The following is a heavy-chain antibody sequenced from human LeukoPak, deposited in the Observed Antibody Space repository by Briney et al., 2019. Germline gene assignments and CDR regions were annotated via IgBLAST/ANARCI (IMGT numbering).Heavy chain of an antibody. V-gene: IGHV3-30*02. J-gene: IGHJ4*02. CDR3: ASSAIVVPAAYFDY. CDR2: IRYDGSNK. CDR1: GFTFSSYG. D-gene: IGHD2-2*01. Sequence: GGSLRLSCAASGFTFSSYGMHWVRQAPGKGLEWVAFIRYDGSNKYYADSVKGRFTISRDNAKNSLYLQMNSLRAEDTAVYYCASSAIVVPAAYFDYWGQGTLVTVSS.